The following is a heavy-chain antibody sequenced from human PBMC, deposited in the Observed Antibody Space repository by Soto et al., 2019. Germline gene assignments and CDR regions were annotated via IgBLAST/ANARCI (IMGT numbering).Heavy chain of an antibody. D-gene: IGHD4-17*01. CDR1: GFTFSSYG. J-gene: IGHJ4*02. CDR3: ARDSTNPSLEPYGGIDY. V-gene: IGHV3-33*01. Sequence: QVQLVESGGGVVQPGRSLRLSCAASGFTFSSYGMHWVRQAPGKGLEWVAVIWYDGSNKYYADSVKGRFTISRDSSKNTLYLQMNSLRAEDTAVYYCARDSTNPSLEPYGGIDYWGQGTLVTVSS. CDR2: IWYDGSNK.